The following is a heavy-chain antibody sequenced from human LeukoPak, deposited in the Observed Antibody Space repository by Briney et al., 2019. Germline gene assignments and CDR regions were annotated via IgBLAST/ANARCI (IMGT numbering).Heavy chain of an antibody. V-gene: IGHV3-23*01. CDR1: GFTFSSYA. Sequence: GGSQRLSCAASGFTFSSYAMSWVRQAPGKGLEWVSAISGSGGSTYYADSVKGRFTISRDNSKNTLYLQMNSLRAEDTAVYYCAKAVAGRTGLFDYWGQGTLVTVSS. CDR3: AKAVAGRTGLFDY. D-gene: IGHD6-19*01. J-gene: IGHJ4*02. CDR2: ISGSGGST.